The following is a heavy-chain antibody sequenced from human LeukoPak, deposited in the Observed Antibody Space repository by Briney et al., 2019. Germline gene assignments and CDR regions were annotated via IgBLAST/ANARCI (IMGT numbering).Heavy chain of an antibody. V-gene: IGHV3-48*04. J-gene: IGHJ3*02. CDR2: ISRSSSTI. CDR3: ARDLVRGAPDAFYI. Sequence: GGSLRLSCAASGFTFSTYNMNWVRQAPGKGLEWVSYISRSSSTIYYADSVKGRFTISRDNAKSSLFLQMNSLRAEDTAVYYCARDLVRGAPDAFYIWGQGTMVTVSS. CDR1: GFTFSTYN. D-gene: IGHD3-10*01.